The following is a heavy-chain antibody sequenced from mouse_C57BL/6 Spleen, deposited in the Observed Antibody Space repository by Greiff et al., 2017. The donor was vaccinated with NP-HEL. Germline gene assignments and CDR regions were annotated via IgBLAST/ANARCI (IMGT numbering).Heavy chain of an antibody. CDR1: GYTFTSYG. CDR2: IYIGNGYT. Sequence: EVQLQQSGAELVRPGSSVKMSCKTSGYTFTSYGINWVKQRPGQGLEWIGYIYIGNGYTEYNEKFKGKATLTSDTSSSTAYMQLSSLTSEDSAIYFCARARVYDYDGSYWYFDVWGTGTTVTVSS. D-gene: IGHD2-4*01. J-gene: IGHJ1*03. V-gene: IGHV1-58*01. CDR3: ARARVYDYDGSYWYFDV.